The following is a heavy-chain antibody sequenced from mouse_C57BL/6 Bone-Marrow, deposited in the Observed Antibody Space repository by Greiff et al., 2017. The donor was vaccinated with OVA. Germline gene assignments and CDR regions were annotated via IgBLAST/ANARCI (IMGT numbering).Heavy chain of an antibody. CDR2: IDPANGNT. J-gene: IGHJ4*01. CDR3: ARKSNYVYYAMDY. Sequence: DVQLVESVAELVRPGASVKLSCTASGFNIKNTYMHWVKQRPEQGLEWIGRIDPANGNTKYAPKFQGKATITADTSSNTAYLQLSSLTSEDTAIYYCARKSNYVYYAMDYWGQGTSVTVSS. V-gene: IGHV14-3*01. CDR1: GFNIKNTY. D-gene: IGHD2-5*01.